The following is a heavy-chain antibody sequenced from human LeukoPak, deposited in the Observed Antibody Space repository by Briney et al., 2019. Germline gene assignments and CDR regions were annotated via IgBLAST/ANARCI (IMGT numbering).Heavy chain of an antibody. V-gene: IGHV4-59*08. J-gene: IGHJ5*02. D-gene: IGHD2-15*01. CDR2: IYYSGST. CDR1: GGSISSYY. CDR3: ARSNCSGGSCRTRNWFDP. Sequence: SGTLSLTCTVSGGSISSYYWSWIRQPPGKGLEWIGYIYYSGSTNYNPSLKSRVTISVDTSKNQFSLKLSSVTAADTAVYYCARSNCSGGSCRTRNWFDPWGQGTLVTVSS.